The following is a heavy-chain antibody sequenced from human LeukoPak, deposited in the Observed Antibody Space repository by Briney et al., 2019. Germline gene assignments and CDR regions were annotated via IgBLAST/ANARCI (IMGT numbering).Heavy chain of an antibody. CDR3: ARDGYYDSSGYYYFQH. CDR2: IYYSGST. V-gene: IGHV4-31*03. CDR1: GGSISSGGYY. D-gene: IGHD3-22*01. Sequence: SETLSLTCTVSGGSISSGGYYWSWIRQHPGKGLEWIGYIYYSGSTYYNPSLKSRVTISVDTSKNQFSLKLSSVTAADTAVYYCARDGYYDSSGYYYFQHWGQGTLVTVSS. J-gene: IGHJ1*01.